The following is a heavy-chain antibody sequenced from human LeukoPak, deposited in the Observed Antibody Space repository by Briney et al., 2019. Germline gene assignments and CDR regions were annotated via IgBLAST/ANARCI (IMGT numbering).Heavy chain of an antibody. CDR2: INHSGST. CDR3: AWTVVVAATLSRGGYDY. D-gene: IGHD2-15*01. V-gene: IGHV4-34*01. CDR1: GGSFSGYY. J-gene: IGHJ4*02. Sequence: PSETLSLTCAVYGGSFSGYYWSWIRQPPGKGLEWIGEINHSGSTNYNPSLKSRVTISVDTSKNQFSLKLSSVTAADTAVYYCAWTVVVAATLSRGGYDYWGQGTLVTVSS.